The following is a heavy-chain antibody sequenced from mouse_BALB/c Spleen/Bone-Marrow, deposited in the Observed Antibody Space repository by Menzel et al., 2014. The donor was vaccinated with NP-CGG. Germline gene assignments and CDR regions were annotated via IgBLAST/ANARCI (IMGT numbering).Heavy chain of an antibody. D-gene: IGHD1-2*01. CDR3: AKNYYYGYVAY. CDR2: INPASSTI. V-gene: IGHV4-1*02. Sequence: EVQLQESGGGLVQPGGSLKLSCAASGFDFSRYWMTWVRPAPGKGLEWIGEINPASSTINYTPSLKDKFIISRDNAKNTLYLQMSKVRSEDTALYYCAKNYYYGYVAYWGQGTLVTVSA. CDR1: GFDFSRYW. J-gene: IGHJ3*01.